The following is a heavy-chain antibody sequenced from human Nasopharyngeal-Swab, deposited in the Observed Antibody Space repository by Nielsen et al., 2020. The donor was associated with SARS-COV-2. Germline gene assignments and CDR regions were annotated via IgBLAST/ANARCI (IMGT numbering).Heavy chain of an antibody. J-gene: IGHJ5*02. V-gene: IGHV4-39*07. CDR3: ARLYSSSWYKYNWFDP. D-gene: IGHD6-13*01. Sequence: VRQMPGKGLEWIGSIYYSGSTYYNPPLKSRVTISVDTSKNQFSLKLSSVTAADTAVYYCARLYSSSWYKYNWFDPWGRGTLVTVSS. CDR2: IYYSGST.